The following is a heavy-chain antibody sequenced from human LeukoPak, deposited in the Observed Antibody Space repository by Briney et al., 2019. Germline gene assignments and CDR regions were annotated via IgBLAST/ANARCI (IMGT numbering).Heavy chain of an antibody. Sequence: GGSLRLSCAASGFTFSSYSMNWVRQAPGKGLEWVSSISSSSSYIYYADSVKGRFTISRDNAKNSLYLQMNSLRAEDTAVYYCARTSGSYYGNFDYWGQGTLVTVSS. CDR2: ISSSSSYI. J-gene: IGHJ4*02. CDR1: GFTFSSYS. D-gene: IGHD1-26*01. V-gene: IGHV3-21*01. CDR3: ARTSGSYYGNFDY.